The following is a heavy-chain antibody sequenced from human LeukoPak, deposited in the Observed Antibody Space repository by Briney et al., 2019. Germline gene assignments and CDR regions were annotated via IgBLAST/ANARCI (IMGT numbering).Heavy chain of an antibody. D-gene: IGHD6-19*01. CDR1: GFTVRSNY. J-gene: IGHJ6*02. Sequence: GGSLRLSCAASGFTVRSNYMSWVRQAPGKGLEWVSGISWNSGSIGYADSVKGRFTISRDNAKNSLYLQMNSLRAEDTALYYCAKDAYSSGWYPYYYYYYGMDVWGQGTTVTVSS. CDR2: ISWNSGSI. CDR3: AKDAYSSGWYPYYYYYYGMDV. V-gene: IGHV3-9*01.